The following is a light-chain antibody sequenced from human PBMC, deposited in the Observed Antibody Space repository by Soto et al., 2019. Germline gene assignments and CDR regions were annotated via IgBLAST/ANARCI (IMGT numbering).Light chain of an antibody. CDR3: QNYHSAPYT. J-gene: IGKJ3*01. CDR2: AAS. CDR1: QDINSY. V-gene: IGKV1-27*01. Sequence: DIQMTQSPSSLSASVGDRITITCRASQDINSYLAWYQQKPGEVPQIIVYAASTLQSGVPSRFRGSGSGTDFTLTIRSLQPEDVATYYCQNYHSAPYTFGPGTTVDI.